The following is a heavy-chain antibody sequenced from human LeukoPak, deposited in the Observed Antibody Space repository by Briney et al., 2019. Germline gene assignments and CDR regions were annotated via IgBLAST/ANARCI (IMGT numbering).Heavy chain of an antibody. CDR2: IKSKTDGGTT. CDR3: TTDRCSICN. Sequence: RGSLRLSCAASGFTFSSYSMSWVRQAPGKGLEWVGRIKSKTDGGTTDYAAPVKGRFTISRDDSKNTLYLQMNSLKTEDTAVYYCTTDRCSICNWGQGTLVTVSS. CDR1: GFTFSSYS. J-gene: IGHJ4*02. D-gene: IGHD2-2*01. V-gene: IGHV3-15*01.